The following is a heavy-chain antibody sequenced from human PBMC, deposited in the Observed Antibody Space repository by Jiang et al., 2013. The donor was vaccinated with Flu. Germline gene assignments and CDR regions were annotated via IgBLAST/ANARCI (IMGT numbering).Heavy chain of an antibody. V-gene: IGHV2-70*04. CDR1: GFSLSTSGMR. Sequence: VKPTQTLTLTCTFSGFSLSTSGMRVSWIRQPPGKALEWLARIDWDDDKFYSTSLKTRLTISKDTSKNQVVLTMTNMDPVDTATYYCARTGAHSGAPFDYVGPGNPGHRLL. D-gene: IGHD2-15*01. CDR2: IDWDDDK. J-gene: IGHJ4*02. CDR3: ARTGAHSGAPFDY.